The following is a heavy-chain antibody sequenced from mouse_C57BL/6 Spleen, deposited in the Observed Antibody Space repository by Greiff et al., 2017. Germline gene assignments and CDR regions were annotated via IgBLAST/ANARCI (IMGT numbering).Heavy chain of an antibody. CDR1: GFSLTSYG. J-gene: IGHJ3*01. CDR2: IWSDGST. V-gene: IGHV2-6-1*01. Sequence: VQLQESGPGLVAPSQSLSITCTVSGFSLTSYGVHWVRQPPGKGLEWLVVIWSDGSTTYNAASKSRQSIGKGNSKRQMFLRMIRLQTDETAMYYCAGHEDGYYGFAYWGQGTLVTVSA. CDR3: AGHEDGYYGFAY. D-gene: IGHD2-3*01.